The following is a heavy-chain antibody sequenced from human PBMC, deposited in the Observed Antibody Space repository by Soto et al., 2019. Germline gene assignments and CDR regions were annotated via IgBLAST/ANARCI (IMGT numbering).Heavy chain of an antibody. CDR3: VRHSGKIKSSVGPTRFDY. CDR1: GYTFTNYW. Sequence: PGESLKISCEASGYTFTNYWIGWVRQMPGTGLEWMGIIYPRDSDTRYSPSFQDQVTMSVDKSIGTAYLQWSSLKASDTAMYYCVRHSGKIKSSVGPTRFDYWGQGTLVTVSS. D-gene: IGHD6-13*01. V-gene: IGHV5-51*01. J-gene: IGHJ4*02. CDR2: IYPRDSDT.